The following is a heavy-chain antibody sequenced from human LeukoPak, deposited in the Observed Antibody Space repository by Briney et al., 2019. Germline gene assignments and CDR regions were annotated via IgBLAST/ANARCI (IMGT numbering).Heavy chain of an antibody. V-gene: IGHV3-48*04. Sequence: GGSLRLSCAASGFTFSSHSMNWVRQAPGKGLEWVSYISSSGSTIYYADSVKGRFTISRDNAKNSLYLQMNSLRAEDTAVYYCARDAYGSGSYLDYWGQGTLVTVSS. CDR2: ISSSGSTI. CDR3: ARDAYGSGSYLDY. J-gene: IGHJ4*02. D-gene: IGHD3-10*01. CDR1: GFTFSSHS.